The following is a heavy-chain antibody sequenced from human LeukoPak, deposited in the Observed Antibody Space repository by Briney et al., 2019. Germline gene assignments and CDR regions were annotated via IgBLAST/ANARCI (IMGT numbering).Heavy chain of an antibody. J-gene: IGHJ4*02. CDR1: GFTFSSYG. V-gene: IGHV3-33*03. CDR3: ANNFDY. CDR2: IWYDGSNK. Sequence: GGSLRLSCAASGFTFSSYGMHWVRQAPGKGLEWVAVIWYDGSNKYYADSVKGRFTISRDNSKNMLYLQMNSPRAEDTAVYYCANNFDYWGQGTLVTVSS.